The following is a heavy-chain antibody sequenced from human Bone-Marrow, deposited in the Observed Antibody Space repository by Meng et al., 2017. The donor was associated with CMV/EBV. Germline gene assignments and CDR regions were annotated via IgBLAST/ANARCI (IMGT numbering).Heavy chain of an antibody. CDR3: AGVKQWQTKMDV. CDR1: GGSFSGYY. V-gene: IGHV4-34*01. J-gene: IGHJ6*02. Sequence: SETLSLTCAVYGGSFSGYYWSWIRQPPGKGLEWIGEINHSGSTNYNPSLKSRVTIPVDTSKNQFSLKLSSVTAADTAVYYWAGVKQWQTKMDVWGQGTTVTVSS. CDR2: INHSGST. D-gene: IGHD6-19*01.